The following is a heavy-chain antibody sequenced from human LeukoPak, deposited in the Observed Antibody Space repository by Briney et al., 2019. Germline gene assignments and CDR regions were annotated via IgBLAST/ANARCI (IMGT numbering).Heavy chain of an antibody. D-gene: IGHD6-13*01. CDR1: GFTFDDYA. J-gene: IGHJ4*02. V-gene: IGHV3-9*03. CDR2: ISWNSGSI. CDR3: AKEGSSWYFDY. Sequence: GRSLRLSCAASGFTFDDYAMHWVRQAPGKGLEWVSGISWNSGSIGYADSVKGRFTISRDNAKNSLYLQMNSLRAEDMALYYCAKEGSSWYFDYWGQGTLVTVSS.